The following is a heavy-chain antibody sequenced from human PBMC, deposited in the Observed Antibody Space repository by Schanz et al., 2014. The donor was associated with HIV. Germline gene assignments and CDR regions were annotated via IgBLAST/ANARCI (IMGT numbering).Heavy chain of an antibody. J-gene: IGHJ4*02. V-gene: IGHV4-34*01. D-gene: IGHD2-2*02. Sequence: QVRLQQWGAGLLKPSGTLSLTCAAYGGLFSGNYWSWVRQSPGKGLQWIEEIDDAGNTNYEPSLKSRITISVETSKRQFSLKMTSVSAADTAVYYCARGIRQSRRDCRSPSCNTGWFDYWGQGTLVSVSS. CDR1: GGLFSGNY. CDR3: ARGIRQSRRDCRSPSCNTGWFDY. CDR2: IDDAGNT.